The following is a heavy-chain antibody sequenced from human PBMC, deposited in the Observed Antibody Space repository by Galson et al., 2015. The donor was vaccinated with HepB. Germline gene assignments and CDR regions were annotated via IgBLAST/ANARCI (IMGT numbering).Heavy chain of an antibody. J-gene: IGHJ4*02. CDR3: VRENFYFDS. D-gene: IGHD1-7*01. CDR2: ISSSSSGI. Sequence: SLRLSCAASGFTFSTYSMNWVRQAPGKGLEWVSYISSSSSGIYYADSVKGRFTISRDNAKNSLYLQMDSLRDEDTAVYYCVRENFYFDSWGQGTLVTVPS. CDR1: GFTFSTYS. V-gene: IGHV3-48*02.